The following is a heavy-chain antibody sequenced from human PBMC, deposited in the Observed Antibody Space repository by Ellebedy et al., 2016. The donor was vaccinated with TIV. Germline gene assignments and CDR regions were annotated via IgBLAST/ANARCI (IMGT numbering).Heavy chain of an antibody. D-gene: IGHD2-2*01. V-gene: IGHV3-9*01. CDR2: ISWNSGSI. J-gene: IGHJ6*03. CDR3: AKDAYCSSTSCYSPPNYYYYMDV. Sequence: SLKISXAASGFTFDDYAMHWVRQAPGKGLEWVSGISWNSGSIGYADSVKGRFTISRDNAKNSLYLQMNSLRAEDTALYYCAKDAYCSSTSCYSPPNYYYYMDVWGKGTTVTVSS. CDR1: GFTFDDYA.